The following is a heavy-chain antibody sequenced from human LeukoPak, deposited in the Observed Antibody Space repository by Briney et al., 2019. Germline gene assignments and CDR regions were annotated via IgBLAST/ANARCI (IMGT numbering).Heavy chain of an antibody. CDR3: AKDTQWLVAGFLDY. CDR1: GFTFSSYA. V-gene: IGHV3-23*01. D-gene: IGHD6-19*01. CDR2: ISGSGGST. Sequence: GGSLRVSCAASGFTFSSYAMSWVRQAPGKGVEWVSAISGSGGSTYYADSVKGRFTISRDNSKNTLYLQMDSLRAEDTAVYYCAKDTQWLVAGFLDYWGQGTLVTVSS. J-gene: IGHJ4*02.